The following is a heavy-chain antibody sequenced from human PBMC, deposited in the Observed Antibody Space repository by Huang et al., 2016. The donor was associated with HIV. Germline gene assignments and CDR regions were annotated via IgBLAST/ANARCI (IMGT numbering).Heavy chain of an antibody. J-gene: IGHJ4*02. V-gene: IGHV3-21*01. D-gene: IGHD6-13*01. Sequence: EVQLVDSGGGLVKPGGSLRLSCAASGFSLDSFNMCWVRQTPGKVLQWGAFIIPMRSFIEYADAGKGRFSISRDNAKNSLYLQMNSLRGEDTAVYYCVKDRGQQLSPFDSWGQGTLVTVSS. CDR2: IIPMRSFI. CDR1: GFSLDSFN. CDR3: VKDRGQQLSPFDS.